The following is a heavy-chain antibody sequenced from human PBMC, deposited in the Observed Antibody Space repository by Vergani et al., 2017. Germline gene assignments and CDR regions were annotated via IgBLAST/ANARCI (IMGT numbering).Heavy chain of an antibody. CDR1: GFTFDDYA. J-gene: IGHJ4*02. Sequence: EVQLVESGGGLVQPGRSLRLSCAASGFTFDDYAMHWVRQAPGKGLEWVSAISGSGGSTYYADSVKGRFTISRDNSKNTLYLQMNSLRAEDTAVYYCATQGEGQLVLGFFPDWGQGTLVTVSS. CDR3: ATQGEGQLVLGFFPD. D-gene: IGHD6-6*01. CDR2: ISGSGGST. V-gene: IGHV3-23*04.